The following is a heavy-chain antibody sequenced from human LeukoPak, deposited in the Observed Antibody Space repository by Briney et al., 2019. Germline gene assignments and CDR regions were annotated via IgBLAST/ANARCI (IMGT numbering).Heavy chain of an antibody. CDR1: GFTFSSHW. CDR2: IKTDGSEE. V-gene: IGHV3-7*05. D-gene: IGHD4-23*01. J-gene: IGHJ3*02. Sequence: GGSLRLSCAASGFTFSSHWMSWVRQAPGKGLEWVAIIKTDGSEEDYVDAVKCRFTISRDNSKNTLYLQMNSLRAEDTAVYYCARDAVVTTGVGGIWGQGTMVTVSS. CDR3: ARDAVVTTGVGGI.